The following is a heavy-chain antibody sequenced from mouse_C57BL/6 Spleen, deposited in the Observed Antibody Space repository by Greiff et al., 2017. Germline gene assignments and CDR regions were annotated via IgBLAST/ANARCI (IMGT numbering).Heavy chain of an antibody. V-gene: IGHV1-69*01. CDR3: ARGGYYSNIFDY. CDR2: IDPSDSYT. Sequence: QVQLQQPGAELVMPGASVKLSCKASGYTFTSYWMHWVKQRPGQGLEWIGEIDPSDSYTNYNHKFKGKSTLTVDKSSSTAYMQLSSLTSEDSAVYYCARGGYYSNIFDYWGQGTTVTVSS. D-gene: IGHD2-5*01. CDR1: GYTFTSYW. J-gene: IGHJ2*01.